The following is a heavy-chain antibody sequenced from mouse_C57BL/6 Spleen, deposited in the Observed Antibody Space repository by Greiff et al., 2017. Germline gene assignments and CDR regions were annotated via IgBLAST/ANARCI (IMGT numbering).Heavy chain of an antibody. Sequence: EVHLVESGGGLVQPGGSLKLSCAASGFTFSDYYMYWVRQTPETRLEWVAYISNGGGSTYYPDTVKGRFTISRDNAKNTLYLQMSRLKSEDTAMYYCARDYYGSSYKYFDVWGTGTTVTVSS. CDR3: ARDYYGSSYKYFDV. CDR2: ISNGGGST. V-gene: IGHV5-12*01. CDR1: GFTFSDYY. J-gene: IGHJ1*03. D-gene: IGHD1-1*01.